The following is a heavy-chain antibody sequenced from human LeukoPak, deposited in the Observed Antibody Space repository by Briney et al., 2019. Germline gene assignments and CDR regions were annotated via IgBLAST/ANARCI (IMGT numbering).Heavy chain of an antibody. D-gene: IGHD3-10*01. Sequence: SVKVSCKASGGTFSSYAISWVRQAPGQGLEWMGGIIPIFGTANYAQKFQGRVTITTDESTSTAYMELSSLRSEDTAVYYCARSRAGDYYYYYMDVWGKGTTVTVSS. V-gene: IGHV1-69*05. CDR3: ARSRAGDYYYYYMDV. CDR2: IIPIFGTA. J-gene: IGHJ6*03. CDR1: GGTFSSYA.